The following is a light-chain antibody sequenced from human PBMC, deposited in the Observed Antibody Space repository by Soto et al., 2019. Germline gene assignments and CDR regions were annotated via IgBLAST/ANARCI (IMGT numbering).Light chain of an antibody. V-gene: IGKV1-5*01. Sequence: IQMTESPATVSASVGAGVTITWGPSQSFNTWLAWYQQKLGRAPRLLIYDASSLESGVPSRFSGSGYGTEFTLTISSLQPDDFATYYCQQYNTYSSLTFGGGTKVDI. J-gene: IGKJ4*01. CDR1: QSFNTW. CDR2: DAS. CDR3: QQYNTYSSLT.